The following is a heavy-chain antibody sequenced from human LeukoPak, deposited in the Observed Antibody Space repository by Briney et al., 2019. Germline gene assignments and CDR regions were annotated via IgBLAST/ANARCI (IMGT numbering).Heavy chain of an antibody. Sequence: ASVKVSCKASGYTFTGYYMHWVRQAPGQGLEWMGWINPNSGGTNYAQKFQGRVTMTRDTSISTAYMELSRLRSDDTAVYYCRTDRYGDYGDYIDYWGQGTLVTVSS. V-gene: IGHV1-2*02. CDR1: GYTFTGYY. D-gene: IGHD4-17*01. CDR3: RTDRYGDYGDYIDY. J-gene: IGHJ4*02. CDR2: INPNSGGT.